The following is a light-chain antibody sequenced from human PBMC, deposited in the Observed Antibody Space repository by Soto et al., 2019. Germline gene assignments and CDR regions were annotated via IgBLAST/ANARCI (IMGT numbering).Light chain of an antibody. Sequence: EIVMTQSPATLSVSPGERATLSCRASQSVSSNLAWYQQKAGQAPRLLIYGASTRATGIPARFSGSGSGTEFTLTISSLQSEDFAVYSCQQYNNWPSWTFGQGTKVEIK. J-gene: IGKJ1*01. V-gene: IGKV3-15*01. CDR2: GAS. CDR3: QQYNNWPSWT. CDR1: QSVSSN.